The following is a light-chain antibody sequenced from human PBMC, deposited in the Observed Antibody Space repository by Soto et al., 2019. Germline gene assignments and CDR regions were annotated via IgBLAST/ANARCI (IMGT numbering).Light chain of an antibody. CDR2: EVS. Sequence: QSVLTQPPSASGSPGQSVTISCTGTSSDVGGYNYVSWYQQHPGKPPKLMIYEVSKRPSGVPDRFSGSKSGNTASLTVSGLQADDEADYYCTSYAGSNNLVFGTGTKVTAL. CDR3: TSYAGSNNLV. J-gene: IGLJ1*01. V-gene: IGLV2-8*01. CDR1: SSDVGGYNY.